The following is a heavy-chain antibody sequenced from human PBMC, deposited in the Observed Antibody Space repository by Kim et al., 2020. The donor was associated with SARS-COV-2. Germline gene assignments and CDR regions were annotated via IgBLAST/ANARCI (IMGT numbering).Heavy chain of an antibody. D-gene: IGHD2-15*01. CDR2: IRINPNSGDT. CDR3: ARAGGGSPFDY. Sequence: ASVKVSCKASGYTFTGYYIHWVRQAPGQGLEWMGWIRINPNSGDTDYAQKFQGRVTMTGDTSISTAFMELSRLISDDTAVYYCARAGGGSPFDYWGQGTLVTVSS. J-gene: IGHJ4*02. V-gene: IGHV1-2*02. CDR1: GYTFTGYY.